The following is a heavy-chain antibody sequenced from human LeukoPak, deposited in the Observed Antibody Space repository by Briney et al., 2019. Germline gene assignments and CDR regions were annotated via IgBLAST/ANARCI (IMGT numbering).Heavy chain of an antibody. CDR1: AFTLSDFT. V-gene: IGHV3-73*01. CDR3: SAGPSGWTEFFRH. J-gene: IGHJ1*01. Sequence: GGSLRLSCAAPAFTLSDFTIHWVRQASGKGLEWVARIRSKANNYATEYGASVKGRFTISRNDAKNTAYLQMNSLKTEDTAIYYCSAGPSGWTEFFRHWGQGTLVTVST. CDR2: IRSKANNYAT. D-gene: IGHD6-19*01.